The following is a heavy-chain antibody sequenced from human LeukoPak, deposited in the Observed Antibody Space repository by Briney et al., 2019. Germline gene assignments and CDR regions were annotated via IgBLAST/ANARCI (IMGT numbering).Heavy chain of an antibody. J-gene: IGHJ4*02. CDR1: GGSISSSSYY. Sequence: ASETLSLTCTVSGGSISSSSYYWGWIRQPPGKGLEWIGSIYYSGSTYYNPSLKSRVTISVDTSKNQFSLKLSSVTAADTAVYYCASLSIAAQETPFDYWGQGTLVTVSS. D-gene: IGHD6-6*01. CDR3: ASLSIAAQETPFDY. CDR2: IYYSGST. V-gene: IGHV4-39*07.